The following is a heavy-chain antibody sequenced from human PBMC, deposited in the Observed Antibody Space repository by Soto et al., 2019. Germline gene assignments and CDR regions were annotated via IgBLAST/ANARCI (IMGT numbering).Heavy chain of an antibody. CDR3: ARGWRRDTFDI. CDR1: GFTFSSYS. CDR2: ISSSSGNI. J-gene: IGHJ3*02. V-gene: IGHV3-48*02. Sequence: EVQLVESGGGLVQRGGSLRLSCAASGFTFSSYSMNWVRQAPGKGLEWVSYISSSSGNIFYADSVKGRFTNSRDNAKNSLYLQMNSLRDDDTAVFYCARGWRRDTFDIWGQGTMVTVSS.